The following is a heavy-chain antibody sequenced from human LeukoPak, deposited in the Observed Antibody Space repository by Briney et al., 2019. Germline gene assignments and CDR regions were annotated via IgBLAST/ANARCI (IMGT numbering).Heavy chain of an antibody. CDR1: GGTFSSYA. CDR3: ATHRDGYNYAFDI. D-gene: IGHD5-24*01. J-gene: IGHJ3*02. V-gene: IGHV1-69*05. Sequence: SVKVSCKASGGTFSSYAIGWVRQAPGQGLEWMGRIIPIFGTANYAQKFQGRVTITTDESTSTAYMELSSLRSEDTAVYYCATHRDGYNYAFDIWGQGTMVTVSS. CDR2: IIPIFGTA.